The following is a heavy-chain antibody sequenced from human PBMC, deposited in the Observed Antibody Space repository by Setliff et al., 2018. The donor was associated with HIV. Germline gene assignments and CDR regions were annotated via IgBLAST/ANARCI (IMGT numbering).Heavy chain of an antibody. CDR2: ISAYNGKT. V-gene: IGHV1-18*01. CDR1: GYTFSDYG. J-gene: IGHJ6*02. Sequence: ASVKVSCKASGYTFSDYGISWVRLAPGQGLEWMGWISAYNGKTNSAQKVQGRVTMTTDTSTSTAYMELGSLISDDTAVYYCARTRKSYPPAYGLDVWGQGTTVTVSS. D-gene: IGHD6-6*01. CDR3: ARTRKSYPPAYGLDV.